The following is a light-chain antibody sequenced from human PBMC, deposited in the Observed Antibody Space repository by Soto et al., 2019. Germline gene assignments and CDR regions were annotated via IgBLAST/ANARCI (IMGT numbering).Light chain of an antibody. CDR3: QQYNNWPQT. V-gene: IGKV3-15*01. Sequence: VLTQSPATLSVSPGGGATLSCRASQNVATNLAWYQQRPGQAPRLLIYGASKRAIGLPARFSGSGSGTEFTLTITSLQSEDFAVYYCQQYNNWPQTFGQGTKVDLK. J-gene: IGKJ1*01. CDR1: QNVATN. CDR2: GAS.